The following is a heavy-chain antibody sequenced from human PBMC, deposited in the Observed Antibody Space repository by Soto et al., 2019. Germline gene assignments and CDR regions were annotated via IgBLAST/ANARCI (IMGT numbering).Heavy chain of an antibody. CDR3: ARKLACSSSSCHLDY. D-gene: IGHD2-2*01. V-gene: IGHV5-51*01. J-gene: IGHJ4*02. CDR2: MYPGDSDT. CDR1: GYDFNTNW. Sequence: GESLKISCRGSGYDFNTNWFGWVRQLPGRGLEWVGIMYPGDSDTRLLPSLQGHVTISADKSISTAYLQWSSLKASDTAMYYCARKLACSSSSCHLDYWGQGTLVTVSS.